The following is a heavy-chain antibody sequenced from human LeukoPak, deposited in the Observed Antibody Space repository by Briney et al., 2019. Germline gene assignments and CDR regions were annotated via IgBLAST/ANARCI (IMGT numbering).Heavy chain of an antibody. CDR1: GFTFSTYG. J-gene: IGHJ4*02. CDR2: MSYDGSNI. CDR3: AKVTPGSTARKSGLDY. Sequence: GGSLRLSCAASGFTFSTYGMHWVRQTPGKGLEWVAVMSYDGSNIYYGDSVKGRFTVSRDNSKNTLYLQMNNLRVEDTALYYCAKVTPGSTARKSGLDYWGQGTLVTVSS. V-gene: IGHV3-30*18. D-gene: IGHD2-21*02.